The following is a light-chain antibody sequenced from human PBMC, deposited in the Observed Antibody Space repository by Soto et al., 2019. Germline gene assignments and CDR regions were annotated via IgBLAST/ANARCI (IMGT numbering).Light chain of an antibody. CDR2: GAS. J-gene: IGKJ4*01. Sequence: EIVMTQSPVTLSVSPGERATLSCRASQSVSSNLAWYQQKPGQAPRLLIYGASTRATGVPARFSGSGSGTEFTLTISSLQSEDFAVYYCQQYNNWAPLTFGGGTKVEIK. CDR3: QQYNNWAPLT. CDR1: QSVSSN. V-gene: IGKV3-15*01.